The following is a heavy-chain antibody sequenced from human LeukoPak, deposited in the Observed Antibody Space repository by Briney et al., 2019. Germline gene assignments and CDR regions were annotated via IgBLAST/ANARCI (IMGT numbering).Heavy chain of an antibody. Sequence: ASVKVSCKASVGTLCSYAISWGCEAPGEGGGSGGWISAYNGNTNYAQKLKGRVTMTTDTTTSTAYMEMRSLRSDDTAVYYCATDEEGRDGYNSALDIWGQGTMVTASS. D-gene: IGHD5-24*01. J-gene: IGHJ3*02. CDR2: ISAYNGNT. CDR1: VGTLCSYA. V-gene: IGHV1-18*01. CDR3: ATDEEGRDGYNSALDI.